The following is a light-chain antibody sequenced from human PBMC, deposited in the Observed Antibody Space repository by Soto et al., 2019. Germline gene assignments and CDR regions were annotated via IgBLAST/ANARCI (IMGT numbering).Light chain of an antibody. V-gene: IGLV4-69*01. CDR1: SGHSSYA. CDR2: LNSDGSH. Sequence: QSVRTQSPSASASLGASVKFTCTLSSGHSSYAIAWHQQQPEKGPRYLMKLNSDGSHTKGDGIPDRFSGSSSGAERYLTISSLQSEDEADYYCQTWGTGIRVFGTGTKVTVL. J-gene: IGLJ1*01. CDR3: QTWGTGIRV.